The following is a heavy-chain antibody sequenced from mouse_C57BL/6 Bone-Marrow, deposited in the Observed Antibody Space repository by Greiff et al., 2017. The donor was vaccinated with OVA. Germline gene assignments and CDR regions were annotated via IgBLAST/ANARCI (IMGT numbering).Heavy chain of an antibody. CDR3: ARHKGNYFDY. CDR1: GYTFTSYW. V-gene: IGHV1-59*01. Sequence: QVQLQQPGAELVRPGTSVKLSCKASGYTFTSYWMHWVKQRPGQGLEWIGVIDPSDSYTNYNQKFKGKSTLTVDKSSSTAYMQLSSLTSEDSAVYYCARHKGNYFDYWGQGTTLTVSS. J-gene: IGHJ2*01. CDR2: IDPSDSYT.